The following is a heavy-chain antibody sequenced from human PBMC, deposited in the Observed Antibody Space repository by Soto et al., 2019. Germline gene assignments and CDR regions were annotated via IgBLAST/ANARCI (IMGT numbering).Heavy chain of an antibody. V-gene: IGHV1-69*01. J-gene: IGHJ4*02. CDR1: GGTFSSYT. Sequence: QLQLVQSGAEVREPGSSVKVSCKASGGTFSSYTVIWVRQAPGQGLERMGGITPTLNIAKYAEKFQGRVTTTADEPTSTVNMHLSRRRSEDTGVNFRARGYDSGSNPPSVDYWGQGTVVAVSS. CDR3: ARGYDSGSNPPSVDY. D-gene: IGHD1-26*01. CDR2: ITPTLNIA.